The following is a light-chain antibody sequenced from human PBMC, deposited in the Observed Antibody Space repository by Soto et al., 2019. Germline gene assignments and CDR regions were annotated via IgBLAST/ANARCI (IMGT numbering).Light chain of an antibody. CDR1: QSVSSSY. CDR3: QQYGSSPRT. J-gene: IGKJ1*01. V-gene: IGKV3-20*01. CDR2: GAS. Sequence: EIVLTQSPATVSVSAGERSALSFMASQSVSSSYLAWYQQKPGQAPRLLIYGASSRATGIPDRFSGSGSGTDFTLTISRLEPEDFAVYYCQQYGSSPRTFGQGTKVDIK.